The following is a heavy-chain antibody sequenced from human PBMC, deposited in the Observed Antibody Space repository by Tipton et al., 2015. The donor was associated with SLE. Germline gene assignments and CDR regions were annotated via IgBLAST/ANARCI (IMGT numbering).Heavy chain of an antibody. V-gene: IGHV3-53*01. CDR1: GFTVSSNY. J-gene: IGHJ4*02. Sequence: SLRLSCAASGFTVSSNYMSWVRQAPGKGLEWVSVIYSGGSTYYADSVKGRFTISRDNSKNSLYLQMNSLRAEDTAVYYCARERGYYGSGHFDYWGQGTLVTVSS. CDR2: IYSGGST. D-gene: IGHD3-10*01. CDR3: ARERGYYGSGHFDY.